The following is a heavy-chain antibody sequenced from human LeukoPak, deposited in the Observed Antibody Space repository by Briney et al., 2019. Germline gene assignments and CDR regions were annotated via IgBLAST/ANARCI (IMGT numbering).Heavy chain of an antibody. CDR2: INPNSGGT. CDR1: GYTFTGYY. J-gene: IGHJ5*02. D-gene: IGHD6-13*01. CDR3: ARPRGQQLVPYNWFDP. V-gene: IGHV1-2*02. Sequence: ASVKVSCKASGYTFTGYYLHWVRQAPGQGLEWMGWINPNSGGTNYAQKFQGRVTMTRDTSISTAYMELSRLRSDDTAVYYCARPRGQQLVPYNWFDPWGQGTLVTVSS.